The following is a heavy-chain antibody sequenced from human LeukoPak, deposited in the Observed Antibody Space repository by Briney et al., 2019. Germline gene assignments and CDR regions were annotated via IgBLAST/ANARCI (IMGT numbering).Heavy chain of an antibody. CDR3: ARSAESSSWVEFDY. CDR2: INPNSGGT. Sequence: GASVKVSCKASGYTFTSYGISWVRQAPGQGLEWMGWINPNSGGTNYAQKFQVRGTMTRDTSISTAYMEVRRLRSDDTAVYSCARSAESSSWVEFDYWGQGTLVTVSS. J-gene: IGHJ4*02. D-gene: IGHD6-13*01. V-gene: IGHV1-2*02. CDR1: GYTFTSYG.